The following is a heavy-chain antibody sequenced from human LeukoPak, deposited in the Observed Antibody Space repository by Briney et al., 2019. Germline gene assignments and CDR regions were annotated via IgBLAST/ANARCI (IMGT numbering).Heavy chain of an antibody. CDR2: IIPIFGTA. CDR3: ARAGYTAMGPFDY. D-gene: IGHD5-18*01. V-gene: IGHV1-69*13. Sequence: GASVKVSCKASGGTFSSYAISWVRQAPGQGLEWMGGIIPIFGTANYAQKFQGRVTITADESTSTAYVELSSLRSEDTAVYYCARAGYTAMGPFDYWGQGTLVTVSS. J-gene: IGHJ4*02. CDR1: GGTFSSYA.